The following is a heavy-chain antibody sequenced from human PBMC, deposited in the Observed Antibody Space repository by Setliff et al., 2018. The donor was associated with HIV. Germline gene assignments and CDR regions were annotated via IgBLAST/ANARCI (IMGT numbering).Heavy chain of an antibody. CDR2: IYSSGST. CDR3: ARHWYGSGSPLDS. V-gene: IGHV4-59*08. D-gene: IGHD3-10*01. J-gene: IGHJ4*02. CDR1: GGSISSLY. Sequence: SETLSLTCTISGGSISSLYWSWIRQSPEKRLEWIGYIYSSGSTSYNPSLKSRVTISADTSKNQFSLNIKSMTAAGTAIYYCARHWYGSGSPLDSWGQGTLVTVSS.